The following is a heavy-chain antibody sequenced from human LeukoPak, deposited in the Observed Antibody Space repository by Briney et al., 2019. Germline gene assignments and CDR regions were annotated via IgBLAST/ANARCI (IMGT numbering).Heavy chain of an antibody. CDR1: EFTFSSYA. D-gene: IGHD5/OR15-5a*01. CDR2: ITVSGGTT. Sequence: GGSLRLSCAASEFTFSSYAMQWVRQAPGKGLEWVSGITVSGGTTYYTDSVKGRFTISRDNSKNTLYLQMNILRAEDTAVYYCAKCLISCGPPYDLDVWRQGTTVSGSS. V-gene: IGHV3-23*01. CDR3: AKCLISCGPPYDLDV. J-gene: IGHJ6*02.